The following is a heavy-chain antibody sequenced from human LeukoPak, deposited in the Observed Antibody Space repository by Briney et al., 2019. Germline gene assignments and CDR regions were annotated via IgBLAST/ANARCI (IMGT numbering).Heavy chain of an antibody. CDR1: GFTFSSYS. CDR3: ASAGQWLRLWQLDY. Sequence: GGSLRLSCAASGFTFSSYSMNWVRQAPGKGLEWVSSISSSSSYIYYADSVKGRLTISRDNAKNSLYLQMNSLRAEDTAVYYCASAGQWLRLWQLDYWGQGTLVTVSS. D-gene: IGHD5-12*01. CDR2: ISSSSSYI. V-gene: IGHV3-21*01. J-gene: IGHJ4*02.